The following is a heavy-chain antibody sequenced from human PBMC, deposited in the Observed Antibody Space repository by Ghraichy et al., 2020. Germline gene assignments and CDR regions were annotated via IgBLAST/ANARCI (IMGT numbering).Heavy chain of an antibody. J-gene: IGHJ4*02. CDR3: VRSWDGHFDY. CDR2: TYYRSGWYN. CDR1: GDSVSSNSAA. V-gene: IGHV6-1*01. Sequence: SQTLSLTCAISGDSVSSNSAAWNWIRQSPSRGLEWLGRTYYRSGWYNNYVLSVKSRITVNPDTSKNQFSLQLNSVTPEDTAVYYCVRSWDGHFDYWGQGTLVTVSS. D-gene: IGHD1-26*01.